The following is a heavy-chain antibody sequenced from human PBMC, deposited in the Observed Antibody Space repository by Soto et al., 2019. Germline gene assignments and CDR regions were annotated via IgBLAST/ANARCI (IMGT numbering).Heavy chain of an antibody. J-gene: IGHJ4*02. Sequence: GGSLRLSCATWGFNFSIYAMLWVRQAPGKGLEYVSAISLNGGSTSYADSVKGRFAISRDNSKNTVFLQMGSLRPEDMAVYYSVRAETIATAPFDYWGQRALLTVSS. CDR2: ISLNGGST. D-gene: IGHD6-13*01. CDR1: GFNFSIYA. CDR3: VRAETIATAPFDY. V-gene: IGHV3-64*02.